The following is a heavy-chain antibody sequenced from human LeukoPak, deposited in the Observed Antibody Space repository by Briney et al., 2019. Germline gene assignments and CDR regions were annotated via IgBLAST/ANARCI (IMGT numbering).Heavy chain of an antibody. CDR1: GGSISSRDYY. CDR3: AREEAIVTFGIGRSAHNWFDP. Sequence: SESLSLTCTVSGGSISSRDYYWSWIRQPPGKGLEWIGYISDSGSTRYNPSLKSRVIISVDTSKNHFSLKLTSVTAADTAIYYCAREEAIVTFGIGRSAHNWFDPWGQGTLATVSS. V-gene: IGHV4-30-4*01. CDR2: ISDSGST. J-gene: IGHJ5*02. D-gene: IGHD2-15*01.